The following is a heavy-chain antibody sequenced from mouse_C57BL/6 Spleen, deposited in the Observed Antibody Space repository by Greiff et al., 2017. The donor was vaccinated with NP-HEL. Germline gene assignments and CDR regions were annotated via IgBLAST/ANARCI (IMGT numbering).Heavy chain of an antibody. D-gene: IGHD1-1*01. J-gene: IGHJ2*01. CDR2: IWSGGST. Sequence: VKLLESGPGLVQPSQSLSITCTVSGFSFTSYGVHWVRQSPGKGLEWLGVIWSGGSTDYNAAFISRLSISNDNSKSQVFFKMNSLQADDTAIYYCARGDYYGSSEDYFDYWGQGTTLTVSS. CDR3: ARGDYYGSSEDYFDY. V-gene: IGHV2-2*01. CDR1: GFSFTSYG.